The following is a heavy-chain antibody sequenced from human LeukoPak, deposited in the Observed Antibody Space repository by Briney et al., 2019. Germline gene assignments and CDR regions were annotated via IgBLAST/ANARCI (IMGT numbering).Heavy chain of an antibody. V-gene: IGHV3-74*01. J-gene: IGHJ5*02. CDR2: INSDGINT. D-gene: IGHD3-22*01. CDR1: GFTFSNYW. CDR3: XRDLGQYYDTSDNWFDP. Sequence: SGGSLRLSCAASGFTFSNYWMHWVRQAPGKGLVWVSRINSDGINTSYADSVKGRFTISRDNAKNTLHLQMNSLRAEDTGVYCXXRDLGQYYDTSDNWFDPWGQGTLVTVSS.